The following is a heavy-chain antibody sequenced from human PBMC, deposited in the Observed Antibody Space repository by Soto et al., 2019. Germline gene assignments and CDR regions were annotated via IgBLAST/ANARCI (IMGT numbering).Heavy chain of an antibody. CDR2: INGDASTI. CDR3: AKDLRGQYCSGGSCYSGHYYYGMDV. D-gene: IGHD2-15*01. J-gene: IGHJ6*02. Sequence: GGSLRLSCAASGFTFSLFWMHWVRQAPGKGLVWVSHINGDASTIVYADSVKGRFTISRDNSKNTLYLQMNSLRAEDTAVYYCAKDLRGQYCSGGSCYSGHYYYGMDVWGQGTTVTVSS. CDR1: GFTFSLFW. V-gene: IGHV3-74*01.